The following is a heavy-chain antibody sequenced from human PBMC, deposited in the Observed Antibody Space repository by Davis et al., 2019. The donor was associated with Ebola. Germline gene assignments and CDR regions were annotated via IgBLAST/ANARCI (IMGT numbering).Heavy chain of an antibody. CDR2: ISSSSSTI. Sequence: GESLKISCAASGFTFSSYSMNWVRQAPGKGLEWVSYISSSSSTIYYADSVKGRFTISRDNAKNSLYLQMNSLRAEDTALYYCAKEYGYYGMDVWGKGTTVTVSS. D-gene: IGHD2-8*01. CDR3: AKEYGYYGMDV. J-gene: IGHJ6*04. V-gene: IGHV3-48*01. CDR1: GFTFSSYS.